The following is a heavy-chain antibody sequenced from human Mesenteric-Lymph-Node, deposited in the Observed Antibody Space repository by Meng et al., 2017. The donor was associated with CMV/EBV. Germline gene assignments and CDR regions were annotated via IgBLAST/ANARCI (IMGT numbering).Heavy chain of an antibody. V-gene: IGHV3-23*01. Sequence: GESLKISCTASGFTFNNYAMTWVRQAPGKGLEWVSVIRGNGDITHYADSVKGRFTISRDNSGNTLYLQMNNLRAEDSAVYYCAKFRPSYTVAELFDHWGQGTLVTVSS. CDR3: AKFRPSYTVAELFDH. D-gene: IGHD6-19*01. CDR1: GFTFNNYA. J-gene: IGHJ5*02. CDR2: IRGNGDIT.